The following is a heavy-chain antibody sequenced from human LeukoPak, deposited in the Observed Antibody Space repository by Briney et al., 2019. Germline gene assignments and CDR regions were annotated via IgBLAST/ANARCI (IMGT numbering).Heavy chain of an antibody. D-gene: IGHD6-13*01. CDR2: IYYSGST. Sequence: SETLSLTCTVSGGSISSGGYYWSWIRQHPGKGLEWIGYIYYSGSTFYNPSLKSRVTISVDTSENQFSLKLSSVTAADTAVYYCARDGIYSRNFDAFDIWGQGTMVTVSS. CDR1: GGSISSGGYY. J-gene: IGHJ3*02. V-gene: IGHV4-31*03. CDR3: ARDGIYSRNFDAFDI.